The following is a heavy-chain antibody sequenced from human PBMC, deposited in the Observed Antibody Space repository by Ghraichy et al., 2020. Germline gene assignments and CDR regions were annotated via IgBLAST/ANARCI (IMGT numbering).Heavy chain of an antibody. CDR3: ASGYDSSGQRPKTSTTNEYYFDY. D-gene: IGHD3-22*01. V-gene: IGHV4-34*01. CDR2: INHSGST. Sequence: SETLSLTCAVYGGSFSGYYWSWIRQPPGKGLEWIGEINHSGSTNYNPSLKSRVTISVDTSKNQFSLKLSSVTAADTAVYYCASGYDSSGQRPKTSTTNEYYFDYWGQGTLVTVSS. CDR1: GGSFSGYY. J-gene: IGHJ4*02.